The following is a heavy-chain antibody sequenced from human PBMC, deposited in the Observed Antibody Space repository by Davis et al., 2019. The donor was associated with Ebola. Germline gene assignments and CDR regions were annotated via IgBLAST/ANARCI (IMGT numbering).Heavy chain of an antibody. CDR3: ARQLNSGSYYSGNWFDP. CDR1: GGSVSSYY. V-gene: IGHV4-59*02. Sequence: MPSETLSLTCTVSGGSVSSYYWSWIRQAPGKGLEWIGFICCGGDVYDSANTKYNPSLNSRVTISMDTSRNQLSLKLTSVTTADTAVYYCARQLNSGSYYSGNWFDPWGQGTLVTVSS. J-gene: IGHJ5*02. D-gene: IGHD1-26*01. CDR2: ICCGGDVYDSANT.